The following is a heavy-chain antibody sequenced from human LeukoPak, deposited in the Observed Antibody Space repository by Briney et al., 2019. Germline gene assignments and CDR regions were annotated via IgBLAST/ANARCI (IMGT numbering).Heavy chain of an antibody. CDR1: GYSFTSYW. CDR2: IYPGDSDT. J-gene: IGHJ6*02. Sequence: GESLKISCQGSGYSFTSYWIGWVRQMPGKGLEWMGIIYPGDSDTRYSPSFQGQVTIAADKSISTAYLQWSSLKASDTAMYYCAREDCSSTSCSHGMDVWGQGTTVTVSS. D-gene: IGHD2-2*01. V-gene: IGHV5-51*01. CDR3: AREDCSSTSCSHGMDV.